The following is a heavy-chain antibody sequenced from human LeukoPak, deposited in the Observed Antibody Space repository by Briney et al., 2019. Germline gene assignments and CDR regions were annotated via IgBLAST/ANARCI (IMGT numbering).Heavy chain of an antibody. Sequence: KTGGSLRLSCAASGFTFSTQRMNWVRQAPGKGLEWVSSISTGSSYISYVDSVKGRFTISRDNAKNSLYLQMNSLRAEDTAMYYCAKGNEQWLADYWGQGTLVTVSS. CDR1: GFTFSTQR. CDR2: ISTGSSYI. V-gene: IGHV3-21*01. D-gene: IGHD6-19*01. CDR3: AKGNEQWLADY. J-gene: IGHJ4*02.